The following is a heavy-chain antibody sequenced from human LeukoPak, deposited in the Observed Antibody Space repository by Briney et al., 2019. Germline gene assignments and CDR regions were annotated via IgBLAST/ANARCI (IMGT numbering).Heavy chain of an antibody. J-gene: IGHJ3*02. CDR2: ISSSSSYI. CDR3: ARDIAAAGTGKNAFDI. V-gene: IGHV3-21*01. D-gene: IGHD6-13*01. CDR1: GFTFSSYS. Sequence: PGGSLRLSCAASGFTFSSYSMNWVRQAPGKGLEWVSSISSSSSYIYYADSVKGRFTISRDNAKNSLYLQMNSLRAEDTAVYYCARDIAAAGTGKNAFDIWGQGTMVTVSS.